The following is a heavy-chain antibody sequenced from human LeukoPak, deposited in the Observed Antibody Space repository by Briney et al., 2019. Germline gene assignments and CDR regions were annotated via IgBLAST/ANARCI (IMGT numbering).Heavy chain of an antibody. V-gene: IGHV4-4*07. D-gene: IGHD2-21*02. CDR3: ARGLYCGGDCYVDY. CDR1: GGSISSYY. CDR2: IYTSGTT. J-gene: IGHJ4*02. Sequence: SETLSLTCTVSGGSISSYYWSWIRQPAGKGLEWIGRIYTSGTTNYNPSLKSRVTMSVDTSKNQFSLKVSSVTAADTAVYYCARGLYCGGDCYVDYWGQGTLVTVSS.